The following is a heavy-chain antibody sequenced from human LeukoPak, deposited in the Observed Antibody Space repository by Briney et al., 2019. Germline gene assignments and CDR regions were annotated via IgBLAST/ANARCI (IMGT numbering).Heavy chain of an antibody. Sequence: PGGSLRLSCAASGFTFDDYAMHWVRQAPGKGLEWVSGISWNSGSIGYADSVKGRFTISRDNAKNSQYLQMNSLRAEDTALYYCAKGETYDFWSGQRGNWFDPWGQGTLVTVSS. D-gene: IGHD3-3*01. CDR1: GFTFDDYA. CDR3: AKGETYDFWSGQRGNWFDP. V-gene: IGHV3-9*01. J-gene: IGHJ5*02. CDR2: ISWNSGSI.